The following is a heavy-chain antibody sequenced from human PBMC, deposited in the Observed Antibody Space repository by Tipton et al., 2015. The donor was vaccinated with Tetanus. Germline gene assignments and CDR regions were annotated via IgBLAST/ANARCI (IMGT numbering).Heavy chain of an antibody. CDR1: GFTFSSYS. CDR2: ISSSSSYI. CDR3: ARDYQLLLNCYGMDV. Sequence: GSLRLSCAASGFTFSSYSMNWVRQAPGKGLEWVSSISSSSSYIYYADSVKGRFTISRDNAKNSLYLQMNSLRAEDMAVYYCARDYQLLLNCYGMDVWGQGTTVTVSS. V-gene: IGHV3-21*01. J-gene: IGHJ6*02. D-gene: IGHD2-2*01.